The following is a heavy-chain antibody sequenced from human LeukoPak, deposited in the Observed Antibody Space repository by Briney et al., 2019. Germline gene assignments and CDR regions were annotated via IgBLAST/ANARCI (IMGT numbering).Heavy chain of an antibody. D-gene: IGHD1-1*01. CDR2: ISSSSSYI. J-gene: IGHJ4*02. Sequence: GSLRLSCAASGFTFSSYSMNWVRQAPGKGLEWVSSISSSSSYIYYADSVKGRFTISRDNAKNSLYLQMNSLRAEDTAVYYCARHKRESYAGTTGTSLDYWGQGTLVTVSS. CDR1: GFTFSSYS. V-gene: IGHV3-21*01. CDR3: ARHKRESYAGTTGTSLDY.